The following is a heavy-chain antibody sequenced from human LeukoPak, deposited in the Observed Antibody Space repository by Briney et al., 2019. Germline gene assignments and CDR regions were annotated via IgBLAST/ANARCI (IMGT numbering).Heavy chain of an antibody. J-gene: IGHJ4*02. V-gene: IGHV3-30*02. CDR1: GVTLSSYD. Sequence: GGSLRLSCAASGVTLSSYDIHWVRQAPGQGLEWVAFIRGDANNKYYSDSVKGRFTVSRDSSKATVFLQMSSLRPEDTAGYYCAKDLGPRNLILDQWGQGTLVTVSS. CDR3: AKDLGPRNLILDQ. D-gene: IGHD3/OR15-3a*01. CDR2: IRGDANNK.